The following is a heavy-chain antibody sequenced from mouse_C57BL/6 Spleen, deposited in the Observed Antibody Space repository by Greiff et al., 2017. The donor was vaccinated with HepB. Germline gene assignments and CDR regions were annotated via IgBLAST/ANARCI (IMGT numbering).Heavy chain of an antibody. CDR2: IYPGDGDT. D-gene: IGHD1-1*01. CDR1: GYAFSSYW. V-gene: IGHV1-80*01. Sequence: VKLVESGAELVKPGASVKISCKASGYAFSSYWMNWVKQRPGKGLEWIGQIYPGDGDTNYNGKFKGKATLTADKSSSTAYMQLSSLTSEDSAVYFCARSKVVADYFDYWGQGTTLTVSS. CDR3: ARSKVVADYFDY. J-gene: IGHJ2*01.